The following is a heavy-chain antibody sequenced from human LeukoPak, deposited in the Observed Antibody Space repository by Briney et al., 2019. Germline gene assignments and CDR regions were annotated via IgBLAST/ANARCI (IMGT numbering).Heavy chain of an antibody. D-gene: IGHD6-13*01. Sequence: GGSLRLSCAASGFTLSSYWMSWVRQAPGKGLEWVANIKQDGSEKYYVDSVKGRFTISRDNAKNSLYLQMNGLRTEDTAVYYCARAPGGSSWYYFDYWGQGTLVTVSS. CDR2: IKQDGSEK. V-gene: IGHV3-7*01. CDR3: ARAPGGSSWYYFDY. J-gene: IGHJ4*02. CDR1: GFTLSSYW.